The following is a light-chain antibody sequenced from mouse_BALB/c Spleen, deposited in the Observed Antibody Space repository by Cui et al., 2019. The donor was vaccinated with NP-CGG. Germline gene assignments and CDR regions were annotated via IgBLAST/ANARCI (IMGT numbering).Light chain of an antibody. J-gene: IGKJ1*01. CDR2: HGT. CDR3: VQDVQFPPWT. CDR1: QDISSN. V-gene: IGKV14-100*01. Sequence: DILMTQSPSSMSASLGDTVIITCHASQDISSNIGWLQQKPGKSFKGLIYHGTNLEDGVPSRFSGSGSGADYSLTISSLESEDFADYYCVQDVQFPPWTFGGGTKLEIK.